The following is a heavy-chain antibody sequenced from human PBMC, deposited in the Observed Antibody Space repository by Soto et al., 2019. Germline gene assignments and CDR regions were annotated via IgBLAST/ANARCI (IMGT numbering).Heavy chain of an antibody. J-gene: IGHJ4*02. CDR2: ISWNSGSI. Sequence: GGSLRLSCAASGFTFDDYAMHWVRQAPGKGLEWVSGISWNSGSIGYADSVKGRFTISRDNAKNSLYLQMNSLRAEDTALYYCAKAKGIAVAVYYFDYWGQGTLVTVSS. CDR3: AKAKGIAVAVYYFDY. V-gene: IGHV3-9*01. D-gene: IGHD6-19*01. CDR1: GFTFDDYA.